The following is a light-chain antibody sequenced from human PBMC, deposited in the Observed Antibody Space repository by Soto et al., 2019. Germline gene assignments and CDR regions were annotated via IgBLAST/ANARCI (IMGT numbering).Light chain of an antibody. CDR3: QHRDTWSSI. V-gene: IGKV3-11*01. CDR2: DTS. J-gene: IGKJ2*01. CDR1: GSVRHY. Sequence: EIVLTQSPATLSLSPGERATLSCRASGSVRHYVAWYRQKPGQAPRLLIYDTSTRATGIPDRFSGSGSGTDYTLSISSLEAEDFAVYYCQHRDTWSSIFGQGTKLEIK.